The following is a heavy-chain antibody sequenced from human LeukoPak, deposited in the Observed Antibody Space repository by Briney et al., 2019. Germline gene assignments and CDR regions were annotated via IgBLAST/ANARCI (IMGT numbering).Heavy chain of an antibody. V-gene: IGHV4-34*01. D-gene: IGHD3-22*01. Sequence: PSETLSLTCAVYGGSFSGYYWSWIRQPPGKGLEWIGEINHSGSTNYNPSLKSRVTTSVDTSKNQFSLKLSSVTAADTAVYYCARGEVRWHSYYLTGPDYDYWGQGTLVTVSS. CDR2: INHSGST. J-gene: IGHJ4*02. CDR1: GGSFSGYY. CDR3: ARGEVRWHSYYLTGPDYDY.